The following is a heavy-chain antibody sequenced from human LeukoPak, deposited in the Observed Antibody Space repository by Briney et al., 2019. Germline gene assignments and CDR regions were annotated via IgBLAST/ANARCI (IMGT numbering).Heavy chain of an antibody. CDR1: GFTFSSYW. J-gene: IGHJ4*02. V-gene: IGHV3-74*01. D-gene: IGHD3-10*01. CDR3: ARDFLWGSGSR. CDR2: ISTDGSST. Sequence: GGSLRLSCAASGFTFSSYWMHWVRQAPGKGLVWVSRISTDGSSTSYADFVKGRFTISRDNAKNTLFLQMNSLRAEDTAVYYCARDFLWGSGSRWGQGTLVTVSS.